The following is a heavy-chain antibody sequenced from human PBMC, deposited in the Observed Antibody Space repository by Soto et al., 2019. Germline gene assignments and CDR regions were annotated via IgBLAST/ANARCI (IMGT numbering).Heavy chain of an antibody. J-gene: IGHJ6*02. D-gene: IGHD2-15*01. CDR3: ARDLLGYCSGNSCYDYYGMDV. CDR1: GGSMISYY. Sequence: SETLSLTCTVSGGSMISYYWSWIRQPPGKGLEWIGYVYYSGSTNYNPSLKSRVTISVDTSKNQFSLNLSSVTAADTAVYYCARDLLGYCSGNSCYDYYGMDVWGQGTTVTVSS. V-gene: IGHV4-59*01. CDR2: VYYSGST.